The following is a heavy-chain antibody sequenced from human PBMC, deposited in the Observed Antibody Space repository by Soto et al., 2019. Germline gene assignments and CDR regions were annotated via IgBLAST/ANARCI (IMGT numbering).Heavy chain of an antibody. CDR2: INSDGSST. V-gene: IGHV3-74*01. J-gene: IGHJ3*02. CDR3: ARVQTDEYYDFWSGSYAFDI. CDR1: GFTFSSYW. Sequence: GGSLRLSCAASGFTFSSYWMHWVRQAPGKGLVWVSRINSDGSSTSYADSVKGRFTISRDNAKNTLYLQMNSLRAEDTAVYYCARVQTDEYYDFWSGSYAFDIWGQGTMGTGSS. D-gene: IGHD3-3*01.